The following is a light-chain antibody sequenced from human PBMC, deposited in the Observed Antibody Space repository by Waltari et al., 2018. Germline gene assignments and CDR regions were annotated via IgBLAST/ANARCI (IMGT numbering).Light chain of an antibody. V-gene: IGLV4-69*01. J-gene: IGLJ3*02. Sequence: QLVLTQSPSASASLGASVKLTCTLSSGHSSNVIAWHQQRPEKGPRYLMKVNSDGSHSKGGGLPVRFSGSSAGGRRYLTISSLQAEDEADYYCQTGGHGTWVFGGGTKLTVL. CDR1: SGHSSNV. CDR2: VNSDGSH. CDR3: QTGGHGTWV.